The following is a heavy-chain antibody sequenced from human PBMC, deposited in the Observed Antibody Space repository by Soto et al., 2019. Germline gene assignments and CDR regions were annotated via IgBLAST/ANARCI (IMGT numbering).Heavy chain of an antibody. CDR3: AKYARVRLTTGFDY. J-gene: IGHJ4*02. CDR1: VFSFINYG. CDR2: LSGSGGST. V-gene: IGHV3-23*01. Sequence: GWSLRLSCASSVFSFINYGMSWVRQAPGKGLEWVSSLSGSGGSTYYADSVKGRFTISRDNSKNTLYLQMNNLRAEDTAIFYCAKYARVRLTTGFDYWGQGTLVTVSS. D-gene: IGHD4-17*01.